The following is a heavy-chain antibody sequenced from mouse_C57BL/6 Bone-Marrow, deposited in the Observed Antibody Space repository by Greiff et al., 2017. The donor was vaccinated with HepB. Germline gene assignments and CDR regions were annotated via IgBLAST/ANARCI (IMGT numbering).Heavy chain of an antibody. CDR2: ISSGGSYT. D-gene: IGHD1-1*01. J-gene: IGHJ3*01. Sequence: DVHLVESGGDLVKPGGSLKLSCAASGFTFSSYGMSWVRQTPDKRLEWVATISSGGSYTYYPDSVKGRFTISRDNAKNTLYLQMSSLKSEDTAMYYCARRYYGSSYKAWFAYWGQGTLVTVSA. CDR3: ARRYYGSSYKAWFAY. V-gene: IGHV5-6*02. CDR1: GFTFSSYG.